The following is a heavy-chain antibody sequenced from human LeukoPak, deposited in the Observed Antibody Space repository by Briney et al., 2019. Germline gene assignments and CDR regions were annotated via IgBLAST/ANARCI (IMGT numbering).Heavy chain of an antibody. CDR3: ARGWWADLRITMVRGVINWVY. V-gene: IGHV1-2*02. J-gene: IGHJ4*02. CDR2: INPNSGGT. D-gene: IGHD3-10*01. Sequence: GASVEVSCKASGYTFTGYYMHWVRQAPGQGLEWMGWINPNSGGTNYAQKFQGRVTMTRDTSISTAYMELSRLRSDDTAVYYCARGWWADLRITMVRGVINWVYWGQGTLVTVSS. CDR1: GYTFTGYY.